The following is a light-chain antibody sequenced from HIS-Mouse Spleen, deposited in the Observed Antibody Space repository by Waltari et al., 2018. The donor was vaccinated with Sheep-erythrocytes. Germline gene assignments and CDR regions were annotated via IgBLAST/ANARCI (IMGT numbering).Light chain of an antibody. J-gene: IGKJ5*01. CDR2: AGS. Sequence: DIQMTQSPSSVSASVGDRVTISCRASEGISSWLAWSQQKPGKARKLLNYAGSSLQSGVPSGFSGTGSGTYFTLTISSLQPEDFATYYCQQANRFPITFGQGTRLEIK. CDR1: EGISSW. V-gene: IGKV1-12*01. CDR3: QQANRFPIT.